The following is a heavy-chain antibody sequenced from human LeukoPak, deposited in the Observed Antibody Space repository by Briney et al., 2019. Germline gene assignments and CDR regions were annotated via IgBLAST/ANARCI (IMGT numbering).Heavy chain of an antibody. J-gene: IGHJ6*03. CDR3: ARGIEKWFGATYYYYIDV. CDR1: GFTFSSYW. V-gene: IGHV3-7*01. Sequence: PGGSLRLSCAASGFTFSSYWMSWVRQAPGKGLEWVANIKQDGSEKYYVDSVKGRLTISRDNAKNSLYLQMNSLRVEDTAVYYCARGIEKWFGATYYYYIDVWGKGTTVTTSS. CDR2: IKQDGSEK. D-gene: IGHD3-10*01.